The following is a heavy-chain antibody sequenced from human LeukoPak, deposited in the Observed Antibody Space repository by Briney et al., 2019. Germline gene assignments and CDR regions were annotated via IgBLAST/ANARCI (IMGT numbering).Heavy chain of an antibody. CDR3: ARGRRDSSAYYY. Sequence: GASVKVSCKASGYTFTSYDINWVRQATGQGIEWMGWMNPNSGNTGYAQKFQGRVTMTRNTSISTAYMELSSLRSEDTAVYYCARGRRDSSAYYYWGQGTLVTVSS. CDR2: MNPNSGNT. J-gene: IGHJ4*02. CDR1: GYTFTSYD. D-gene: IGHD3-22*01. V-gene: IGHV1-8*01.